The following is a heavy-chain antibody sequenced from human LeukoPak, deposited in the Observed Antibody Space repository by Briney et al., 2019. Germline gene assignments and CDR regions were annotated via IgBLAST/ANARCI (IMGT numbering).Heavy chain of an antibody. D-gene: IGHD3-22*01. CDR3: ARVRYDSSGYYGILDY. V-gene: IGHV3-21*01. Sequence: GGSLRLSCAASEFTFSRYSMNWVRQAPGKGLEWVSSISTSSSYIYYADSVKGRFTISRDNAKNSLYLQMNSLRAEDTAVYHCARVRYDSSGYYGILDYWGQGTLVTVSS. J-gene: IGHJ4*02. CDR2: ISTSSSYI. CDR1: EFTFSRYS.